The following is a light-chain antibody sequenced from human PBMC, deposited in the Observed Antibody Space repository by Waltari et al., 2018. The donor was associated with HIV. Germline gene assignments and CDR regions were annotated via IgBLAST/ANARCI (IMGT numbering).Light chain of an antibody. CDR3: AAWDDSLSGWV. J-gene: IGLJ3*02. Sequence: QSVLTQPPSASGTPGQWLTISCSGSSSNIGSNSVYWFQQLPGTAPKLLIYRNDQRPSGVPGRFSGSKSGTSASLAISGLRSENEADYYCAAWDDSLSGWVFGGGTKLTVL. V-gene: IGLV1-47*01. CDR2: RND. CDR1: SSNIGSNS.